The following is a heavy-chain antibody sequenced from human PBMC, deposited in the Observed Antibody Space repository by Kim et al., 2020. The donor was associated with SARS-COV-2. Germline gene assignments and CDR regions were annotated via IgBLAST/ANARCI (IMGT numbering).Heavy chain of an antibody. J-gene: IGHJ4*02. Sequence: SVKVSCKASGGTFSSYAISWVRQAPGQGLEWMGRIIPILGIANYAQKFQGRVTITADKSTSTAYMELSSLRSEDTAVYYCAKGGDVGHTEYIEYWGQGSLVIVSS. D-gene: IGHD6-6*01. CDR3: AKGGDVGHTEYIEY. V-gene: IGHV1-69*04. CDR1: GGTFSSYA. CDR2: IIPILGIA.